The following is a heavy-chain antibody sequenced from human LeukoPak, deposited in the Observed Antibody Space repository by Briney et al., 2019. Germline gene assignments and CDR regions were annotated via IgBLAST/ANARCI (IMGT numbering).Heavy chain of an antibody. D-gene: IGHD2-21*02. CDR1: GYSISSGYY. CDR2: IHHSGST. J-gene: IGHJ6*03. Sequence: SETLSLTCTVSGYSISSGYYWGWIRQPPGKGLEWIGSIHHSGSTYYNPSLKSRVTISVDTSKNQFSLKLSSVTAADTAVYYCARVHCGGDCYSYYYYYYMDVWGKGTTVTVSS. V-gene: IGHV4-38-2*02. CDR3: ARVHCGGDCYSYYYYYYMDV.